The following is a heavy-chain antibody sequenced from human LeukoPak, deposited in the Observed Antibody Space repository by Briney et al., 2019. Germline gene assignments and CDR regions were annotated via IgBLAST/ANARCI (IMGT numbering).Heavy chain of an antibody. V-gene: IGHV4-39*01. J-gene: IGHJ5*02. Sequence: SETLSLTCTVSGGSISSSSYYWGWIRQPPGKGLEWIGNIYFSENTYYNPSLKSRVTIHIDTSKNQFSLKLSSVTAADTAVYYCARRSDGELLPNWFDPWGQGILVTVSS. CDR3: ARRSDGELLPNWFDP. CDR1: GGSISSSSYY. CDR2: IYFSENT. D-gene: IGHD3-10*01.